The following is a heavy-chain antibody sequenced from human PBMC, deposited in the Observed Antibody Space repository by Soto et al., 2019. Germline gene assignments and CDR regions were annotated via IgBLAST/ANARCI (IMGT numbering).Heavy chain of an antibody. CDR2: IYPGDSDT. J-gene: IGHJ1*01. V-gene: IGHV5-51*01. D-gene: IGHD3-16*01. Sequence: PGESLTISCKGSGYSFTSYWIGWVRQMPGKGLEWMGIIYPGDSDTRYSPSFQGQVTISADKSISTAYLQWSSLKASDTAMYYCARQLFFIVEDTAHVYTVTLREALLISVQ. CDR1: GYSFTSYW. CDR3: ARQLFFIVEDTAHVYTVTLREALLISVQ.